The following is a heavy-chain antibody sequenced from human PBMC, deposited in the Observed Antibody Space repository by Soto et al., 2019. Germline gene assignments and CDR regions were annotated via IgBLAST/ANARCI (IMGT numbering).Heavy chain of an antibody. CDR2: ISYDGSNK. D-gene: IGHD2-15*01. Sequence: HPGGSLRLSCAASGFTFSSYGMHWVRQAPGKGLEWVAVISYDGSNKYYADSVKGRFTISRDNSKNTLYLQMNSLRAEDTAVYYCAKDLHGYSSSSFFDYWGQGTLVTVSS. CDR3: AKDLHGYSSSSFFDY. V-gene: IGHV3-30*18. J-gene: IGHJ4*02. CDR1: GFTFSSYG.